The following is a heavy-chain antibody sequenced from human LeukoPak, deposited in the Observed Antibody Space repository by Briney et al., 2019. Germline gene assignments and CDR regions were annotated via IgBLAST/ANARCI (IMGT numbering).Heavy chain of an antibody. Sequence: PSETLSLTCTVSGYSISSGYYWGWIRQPPGKGLEWIGSIYHSGSTYYNPSLKSRVTISVDTSKNQFSLKLSSVTAADTAVYYCARDVREAAASSRPPKNYYYYYYMDVWGKGTTVTVSS. CDR3: ARDVREAAASSRPPKNYYYYYYMDV. D-gene: IGHD6-13*01. CDR1: GYSISSGYY. V-gene: IGHV4-38-2*02. J-gene: IGHJ6*03. CDR2: IYHSGST.